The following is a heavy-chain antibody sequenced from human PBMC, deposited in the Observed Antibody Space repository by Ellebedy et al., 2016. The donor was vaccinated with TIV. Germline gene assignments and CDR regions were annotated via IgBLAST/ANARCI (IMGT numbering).Heavy chain of an antibody. D-gene: IGHD2/OR15-2a*01. V-gene: IGHV3-48*02. CDR2: ISGSSSTI. CDR3: FLRIRRGY. CDR1: GFTFSSYN. J-gene: IGHJ4*02. Sequence: PGGSLRLSCAASGFTFSSYNMNWVRQAPGKGLEWVSYISGSSSTIYYADSVKGRFTISRDNAKNSVYLQVNSLRDEDTAVYYCFLRIRRGYWGQGTLVTVSS.